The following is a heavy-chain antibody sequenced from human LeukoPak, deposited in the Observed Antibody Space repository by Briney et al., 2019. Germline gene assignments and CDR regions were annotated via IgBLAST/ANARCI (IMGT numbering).Heavy chain of an antibody. J-gene: IGHJ4*02. D-gene: IGHD3-22*01. V-gene: IGHV1-46*01. Sequence: ASVKVSCKASGYTFTGYYMHWVRQAPGQGLEWMGIINPSGGSTSYAQKFQGRVTMTRDTSTSTVYMELSSLRSEDTAVYYCARDPSHYDSSGYGLDYWGQGTLVTVSS. CDR3: ARDPSHYDSSGYGLDY. CDR1: GYTFTGYY. CDR2: INPSGGST.